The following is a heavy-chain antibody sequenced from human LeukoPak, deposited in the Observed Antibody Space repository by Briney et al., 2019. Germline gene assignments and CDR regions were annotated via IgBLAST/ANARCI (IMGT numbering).Heavy chain of an antibody. CDR1: GGSISSGSYY. CDR2: IYTSGST. D-gene: IGHD6-13*01. J-gene: IGHJ4*02. CDR3: ASTIAAAGTRSFDY. V-gene: IGHV4-61*02. Sequence: SQTLSLTCTVSGGSISSGSYYWSWIRQPAGKGLEWIGRIYTSGSTNYNPSLKSRVTISVDTSKNQLSLKLSSVTAADTAVYYCASTIAAAGTRSFDYWGQGTLVTVSS.